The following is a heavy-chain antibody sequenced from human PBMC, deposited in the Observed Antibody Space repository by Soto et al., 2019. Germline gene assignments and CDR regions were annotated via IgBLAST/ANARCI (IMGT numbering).Heavy chain of an antibody. CDR1: GLIFRTYA. Sequence: ESGGGVVQPGGSLRLSCAASGLIFRTYAMHWVRQAPGKGLEWVAVISSDGSDKKYADSMKGRFTISRDNSKSTLFLQMSSLRAEDTAVYYCAREAIAAAGPLDYWGPGTLVIVSS. CDR2: ISSDGSDK. D-gene: IGHD6-13*01. V-gene: IGHV3-33*01. CDR3: AREAIAAAGPLDY. J-gene: IGHJ4*02.